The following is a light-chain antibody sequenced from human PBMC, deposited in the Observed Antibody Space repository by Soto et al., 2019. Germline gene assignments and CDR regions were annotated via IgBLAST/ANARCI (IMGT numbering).Light chain of an antibody. CDR3: QQYGSSPRT. CDR1: QSVSNS. CDR2: DAS. V-gene: IGKV3-20*01. J-gene: IGKJ2*01. Sequence: EIVLTQSPATLSLSPGERVTLSCRASQSVSNSLAWYQQKPGQPPRLLIYDASSRATGIPDRFSGSGSGTDFTLTISRLEPEDFAVYYCQQYGSSPRTFCQGTKLEIK.